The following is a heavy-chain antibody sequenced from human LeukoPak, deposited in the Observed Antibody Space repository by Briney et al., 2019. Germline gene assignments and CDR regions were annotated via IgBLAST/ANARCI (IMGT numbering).Heavy chain of an antibody. J-gene: IGHJ2*01. CDR1: GFTFSSYE. V-gene: IGHV4-34*01. D-gene: IGHD4-17*01. CDR3: ARGKVTRDCYFDL. Sequence: GSLRLSCAASGFTFSSYEMNWVRQAPGKGLEWSGEINHSGNTNYNPSLKSRVTISIDTSKNQFPLKLSSVTAADTAVYYCARGKVTRDCYFDLWGRGTLVTVSS. CDR2: INHSGNT.